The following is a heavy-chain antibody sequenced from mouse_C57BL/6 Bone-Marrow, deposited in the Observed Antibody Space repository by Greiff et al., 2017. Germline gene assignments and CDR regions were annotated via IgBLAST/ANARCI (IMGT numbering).Heavy chain of an antibody. J-gene: IGHJ1*03. CDR2: ISSGSSTI. Sequence: DVQLVESGGGLVKPGGSLKLSCAASGFTFSDYGMHWVRQAPEKGLEWVAYISSGSSTIYYADTVKGRFTISRDNAKNTLFLQMTSLRSEDTAMYYCARAGPYDGYHWYFDVWGTGTTVTVSS. CDR3: ARAGPYDGYHWYFDV. D-gene: IGHD2-3*01. CDR1: GFTFSDYG. V-gene: IGHV5-17*01.